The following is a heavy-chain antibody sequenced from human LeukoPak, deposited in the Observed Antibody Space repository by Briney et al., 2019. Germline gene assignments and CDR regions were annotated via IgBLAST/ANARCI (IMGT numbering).Heavy chain of an antibody. CDR3: ARVHRGYSFGRLDY. CDR1: GFTFSSYS. CDR2: ISGSDNTI. Sequence: GGSLRLSCAASGFTFSSYSMNWVRQAPGKGLERVSYISGSDNTIYYADSVKGRFTISRDNARNSLYLQMNSLRDEDTAVYYCARVHRGYSFGRLDYWGQGTLVTVSS. D-gene: IGHD5-12*01. J-gene: IGHJ4*02. V-gene: IGHV3-48*02.